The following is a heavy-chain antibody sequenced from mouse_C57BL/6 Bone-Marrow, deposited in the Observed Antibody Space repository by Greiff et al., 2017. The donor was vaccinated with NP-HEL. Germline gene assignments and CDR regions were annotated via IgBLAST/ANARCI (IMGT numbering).Heavy chain of an antibody. V-gene: IGHV3-6*01. J-gene: IGHJ3*01. Sequence: EVQLQQSGPGLVKPSQSLSLTCSVTGYSITSGYYWNWIRQFPGNKLEWMGYISYDGSNNYNPSLKNRISVTRDTSKNQFFLKLNSVTTEDTATYYCARDEGGRAYWGQGTLVTVSA. CDR1: GYSITSGYY. CDR2: ISYDGSN. CDR3: ARDEGGRAY.